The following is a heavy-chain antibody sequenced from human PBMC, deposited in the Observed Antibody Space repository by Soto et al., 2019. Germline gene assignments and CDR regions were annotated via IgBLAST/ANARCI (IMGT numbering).Heavy chain of an antibody. CDR3: ARGGEVPLSDRSYYYYYAMDV. D-gene: IGHD3-16*01. CDR1: GGTFSSYA. V-gene: IGHV1-69*01. J-gene: IGHJ6*02. CDR2: IIPIFGTA. Sequence: QVQLVQSGAEVKKPGSSVKVSCKASGGTFSSYAISWVRQAPGQGLEWMGGIIPIFGTANYAQKFQDRVTITADESTSTAYMELSSLRSEDTAVYYCARGGEVPLSDRSYYYYYAMDVWGQGTTVTVSS.